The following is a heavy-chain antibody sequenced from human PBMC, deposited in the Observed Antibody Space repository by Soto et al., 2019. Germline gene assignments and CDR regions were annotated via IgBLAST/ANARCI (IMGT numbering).Heavy chain of an antibody. D-gene: IGHD3-10*01. CDR2: IYHSGTL. J-gene: IGHJ5*02. CDR3: ARAQFYSGSGRYNNLMFDP. Sequence: SETLSLTCAVSGGSISAAGDSWSWIRQPPGGGLEWIGYIYHSGTLLYNPSLKTRLTMSLDRSNNQFSLTLNSVTAADTAVYYCARAQFYSGSGRYNNLMFDPWGQGTQVTVSS. CDR1: GGSISAAGDS. V-gene: IGHV4-30-2*01.